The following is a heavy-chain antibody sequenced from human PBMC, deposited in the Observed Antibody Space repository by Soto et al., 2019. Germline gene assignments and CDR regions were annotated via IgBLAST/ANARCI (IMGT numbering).Heavy chain of an antibody. CDR1: GFTFSSYA. J-gene: IGHJ4*02. Sequence: GGSLRLSCAASGFTFSSYAMSWVRQAPGKGLEWVSAISGSGGSTYYADSVKGRFTISRDNSKNTLYLQMNSLRAEDTAVYYCAKEYIPYSSSWSFDYWSQGTLVTVSS. CDR3: AKEYIPYSSSWSFDY. CDR2: ISGSGGST. V-gene: IGHV3-23*01. D-gene: IGHD6-13*01.